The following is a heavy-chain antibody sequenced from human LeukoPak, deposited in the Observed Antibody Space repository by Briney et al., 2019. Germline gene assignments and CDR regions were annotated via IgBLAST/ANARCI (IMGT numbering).Heavy chain of an antibody. Sequence: PILGIANYAQKFQGRVTITADKSTSTAYMELSSLRSEDTAVYYCARLRGYCSSTSCFAYYFDYWGQGTLVTVSS. D-gene: IGHD2-2*01. CDR3: ARLRGYCSSTSCFAYYFDY. J-gene: IGHJ4*02. V-gene: IGHV1-69*02. CDR2: PILGIA.